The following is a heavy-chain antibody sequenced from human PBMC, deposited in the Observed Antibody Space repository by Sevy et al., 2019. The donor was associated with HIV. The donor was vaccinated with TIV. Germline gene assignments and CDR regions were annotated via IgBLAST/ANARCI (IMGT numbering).Heavy chain of an antibody. CDR3: ANADSSGYYCVY. CDR1: GFTFSSYG. D-gene: IGHD3-22*01. CDR2: IRYDGSNK. V-gene: IGHV3-30*02. J-gene: IGHJ4*02. Sequence: WGSLRLSCAASGFTFSSYGMHWVRQAPGKGLEWVAFIRYDGSNKYYADSVKGRFTISRDNSKNTLYLQMNSLRAEDTAVYYCANADSSGYYCVYWGQGTLVTVSS.